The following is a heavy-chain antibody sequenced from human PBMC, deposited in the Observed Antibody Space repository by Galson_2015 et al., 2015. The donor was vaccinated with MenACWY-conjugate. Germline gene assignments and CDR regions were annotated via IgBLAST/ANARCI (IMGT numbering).Heavy chain of an antibody. V-gene: IGHV5-10-1*01. CDR2: IDPSDSYT. Sequence: QSGAEVKKPGESLRISCKGYGYSFTTYWITWVRQMPGKGLEWMGRIDPSDSYTNYSPSFQGQVTMSADKSISTAYQPWSRLKASYAAMYYGVAWISGTRRYLVYWGQGTLLTVSS. CDR3: VAWISGTRRYLVY. CDR1: GYSFTTYW. J-gene: IGHJ4*02. D-gene: IGHD3-10*01.